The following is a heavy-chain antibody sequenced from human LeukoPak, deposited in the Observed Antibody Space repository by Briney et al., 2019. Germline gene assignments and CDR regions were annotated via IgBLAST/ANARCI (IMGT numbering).Heavy chain of an antibody. V-gene: IGHV3-7*04. D-gene: IGHD5-12*01. J-gene: IGHJ4*02. CDR1: GFTFSSNW. CDR2: INPDGSAK. Sequence: PGGSLRLSCAASGFTFSSNWMQWVRQAPGKGLEWVANINPDGSAKYYVDSLLGRFTISRDNAKNSLYLQMNSLRAEDTAVYYCARGGQNWGQGTLVTVSS. CDR3: ARGGQN.